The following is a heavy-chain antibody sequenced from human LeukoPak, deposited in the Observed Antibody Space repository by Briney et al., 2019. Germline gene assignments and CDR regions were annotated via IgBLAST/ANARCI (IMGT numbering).Heavy chain of an antibody. CDR2: IKSKGSGGTT. Sequence: GESLRLSCEAPGITFSDAWMSWVRQAPGKGLEWVGRIKSKGSGGTTDYAEVVKGRFTISRDNSKNTLYLQMNSLRAEDTAVYYCAKVPGGNFFYYYYMDVWGKGTTVTISS. J-gene: IGHJ6*03. CDR1: GITFSDAW. CDR3: AKVPGGNFFYYYYMDV. D-gene: IGHD1-1*01. V-gene: IGHV3-15*01.